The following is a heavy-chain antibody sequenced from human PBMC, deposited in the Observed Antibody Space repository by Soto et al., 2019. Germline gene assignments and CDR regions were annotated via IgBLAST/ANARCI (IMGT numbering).Heavy chain of an antibody. CDR1: GGSFSGYY. J-gene: IGHJ6*02. CDR2: INHSGST. CDR3: ASGDSNYYYYGMDV. Sequence: SETLSLTCAVYGGSFSGYYWSWIRQPPGKGLEWIGEINHSGSTNYNPSLKSRVAISVDTSKNQFSLKLSSVTAADTAVYYCASGDSNYYYYGMDVWGQGTTVTVSS. D-gene: IGHD4-4*01. V-gene: IGHV4-34*01.